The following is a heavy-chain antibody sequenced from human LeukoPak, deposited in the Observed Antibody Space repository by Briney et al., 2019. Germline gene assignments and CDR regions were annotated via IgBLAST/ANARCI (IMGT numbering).Heavy chain of an antibody. CDR3: ARPLTDLDASDI. CDR1: GGSISSSSYY. Sequence: SETLSLTCTVSGGSISSSSYYWGWIRQPPGKGLEWIGSIYYSGSTYYNPSLKSRVTIPVDTSKNQFSLKLSSVTAADTAVYYCARPLTDLDASDIWGQGTMVTVSS. V-gene: IGHV4-39*01. CDR2: IYYSGST. D-gene: IGHD7-27*01. J-gene: IGHJ3*02.